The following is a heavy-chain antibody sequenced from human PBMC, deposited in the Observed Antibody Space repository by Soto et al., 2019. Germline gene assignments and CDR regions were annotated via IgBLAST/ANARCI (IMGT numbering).Heavy chain of an antibody. CDR1: GGSVSSGSYY. Sequence: NPSETLSLTCTVSGGSVSSGSYYWSWIRQPPGKGLEWIGYIYYSGSTNYNPSLKSRVTLSVDTSKNQFSLKLSSVTAADTAVYYCAREEAVTTRYGDNWFDPWGQGTLVTVSS. V-gene: IGHV4-61*01. D-gene: IGHD4-17*01. CDR2: IYYSGST. J-gene: IGHJ5*02. CDR3: AREEAVTTRYGDNWFDP.